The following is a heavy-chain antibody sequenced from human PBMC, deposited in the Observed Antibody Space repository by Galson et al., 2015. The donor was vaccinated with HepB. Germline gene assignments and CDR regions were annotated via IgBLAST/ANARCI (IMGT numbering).Heavy chain of an antibody. CDR2: IYYSGST. CDR3: ARDGEGYSYGPGSFDY. CDR1: GGSISSYY. Sequence: SETLSLTCTVSGGSISSYYWSWIRQPPGKGLEWIGYIYYSGSTNYNPSLKSRVTISVDTSKNQFSLKLSSVTAADTAVYYCARDGEGYSYGPGSFDYWGQGTLVTVSS. V-gene: IGHV4-59*01. D-gene: IGHD5-18*01. J-gene: IGHJ4*02.